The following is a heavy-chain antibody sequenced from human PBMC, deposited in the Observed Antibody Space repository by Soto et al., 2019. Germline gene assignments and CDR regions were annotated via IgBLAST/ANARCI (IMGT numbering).Heavy chain of an antibody. V-gene: IGHV3-30-3*01. CDR2: ISYDGSNK. CDR3: AREESLLYYDFFYYGMDV. D-gene: IGHD3-3*01. Sequence: AWGSLRLACAASGFTFVSYAIRWVRHSPLKWLEWVAVISYDGSNKYYADSVKGRFTISRDNSKNTLYLQMNSLRAEDTAVYYCAREESLLYYDFFYYGMDVWGQGTTVTVSS. CDR1: GFTFVSYA. J-gene: IGHJ6*02.